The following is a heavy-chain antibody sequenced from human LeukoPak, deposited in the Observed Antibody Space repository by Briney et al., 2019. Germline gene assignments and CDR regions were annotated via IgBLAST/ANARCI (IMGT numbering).Heavy chain of an antibody. CDR3: ARGERFLEWLLSPFDY. V-gene: IGHV4-38-2*02. D-gene: IGHD3-3*01. J-gene: IGHJ4*02. CDR1: GYSISSGYY. CDR2: IYHSGST. Sequence: NPSETLSLTCTVSGYSISSGYYWGWIRQPPGKGLEWIGSIYHSGSTYYNPSLKSRVTISVDTSKNQFSLKLSSVTAADTAVYYCARGERFLEWLLSPFDYWGQGTLVTVSS.